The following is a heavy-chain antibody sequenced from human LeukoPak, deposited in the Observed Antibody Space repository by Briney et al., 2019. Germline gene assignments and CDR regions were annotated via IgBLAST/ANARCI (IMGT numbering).Heavy chain of an antibody. V-gene: IGHV3-7*04. Sequence: QAGGSLRLSCAASGFRFGSYWMSWVRQAPGKGLEWVANIKLDGSEKYYVDSVKGQFTISRDNAKNSLYLQMNSLRAEDTAVYYCVRSRYCSVGRCYSDYWGQGTLVTVSS. CDR1: GFRFGSYW. CDR3: VRSRYCSVGRCYSDY. CDR2: IKLDGSEK. J-gene: IGHJ4*02. D-gene: IGHD2-15*01.